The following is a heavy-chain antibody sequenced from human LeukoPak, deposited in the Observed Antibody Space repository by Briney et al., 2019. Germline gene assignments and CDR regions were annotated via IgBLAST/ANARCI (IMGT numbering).Heavy chain of an antibody. V-gene: IGHV3-7*01. Sequence: GGSLRLSCAASGFTFSSYWMSWVRQAPGKGLEWVANIKQDGSEKYYADSVKGRFTISRDNSKNTLYLQMNSLRAEDTAVYYCAKDHSSGYSDWGQGTLVTVSS. CDR2: IKQDGSEK. CDR3: AKDHSSGYSD. CDR1: GFTFSSYW. J-gene: IGHJ4*02. D-gene: IGHD3-22*01.